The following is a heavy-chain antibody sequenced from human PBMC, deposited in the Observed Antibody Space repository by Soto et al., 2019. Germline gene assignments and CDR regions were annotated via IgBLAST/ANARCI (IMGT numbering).Heavy chain of an antibody. D-gene: IGHD1-1*01. CDR2: IYHSGNT. J-gene: IGHJ4*02. Sequence: SETLSLTDTASGGSVSSGAYYRNRIRQPPGKGLEWIGNIYHSGNTYYNPSLKSRVIISVDTSKNQFSLKLTSVTAADTAGYYCARVHRSRRTWVLDYWGRGAPVT. CDR1: GGSVSSGAYY. CDR3: ARVHRSRRTWVLDY. V-gene: IGHV4-30-4*01.